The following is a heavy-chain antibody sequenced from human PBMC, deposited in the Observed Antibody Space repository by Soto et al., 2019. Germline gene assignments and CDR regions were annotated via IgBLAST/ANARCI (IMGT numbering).Heavy chain of an antibody. CDR3: ARDLRGWGSGFYY. V-gene: IGHV3-21*01. Sequence: GGSLRLSCAASGFTFSSYSMNWVRQAPGKGLEWVSSISSSSSYIYYADSVKGRFTISRDNAKNSLYLQMNSLRAEDTAVYYCARDLRGWGSGFYYWGQGTLVTVSS. CDR1: GFTFSSYS. CDR2: ISSSSSYI. D-gene: IGHD3-10*01. J-gene: IGHJ4*02.